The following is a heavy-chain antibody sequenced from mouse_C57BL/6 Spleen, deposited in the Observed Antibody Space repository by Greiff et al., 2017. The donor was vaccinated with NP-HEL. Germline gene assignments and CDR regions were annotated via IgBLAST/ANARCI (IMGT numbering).Heavy chain of an antibody. V-gene: IGHV5-6*01. J-gene: IGHJ3*01. D-gene: IGHD2-4*01. CDR3: ARLGYYDYDGAY. Sequence: EVHLVESGGDLVKPGGSLKLSCAASGFTFSSYGMSWVRQTPDKRLEWVATISSGGSYTYYPDSVKGRFTISSDNAKNTLYLQMSSLKSEDTAMYYCARLGYYDYDGAYWGQGTLVTVSA. CDR1: GFTFSSYG. CDR2: ISSGGSYT.